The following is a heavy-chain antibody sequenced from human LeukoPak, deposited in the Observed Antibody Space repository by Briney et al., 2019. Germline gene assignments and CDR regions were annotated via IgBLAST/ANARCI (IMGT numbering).Heavy chain of an antibody. CDR1: GFTVISHD. J-gene: IGHJ4*02. D-gene: IGHD6-25*01. Sequence: GGSLRLSCAASGFTVISHDVGWVRQAPGKGLEWVSVFLSGGTTRYADSVRGRSTISRDSSKNTVFLQINGLRDEDTAVYYCAGDIGDSSRYWDYFDSWGQGTLVTVSS. CDR3: AGDIGDSSRYWDYFDS. CDR2: FLSGGTT. V-gene: IGHV3-66*02.